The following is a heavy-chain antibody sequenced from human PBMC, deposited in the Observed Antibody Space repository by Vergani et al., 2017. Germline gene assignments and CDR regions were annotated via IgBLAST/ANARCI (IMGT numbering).Heavy chain of an antibody. CDR1: GGSISAGYYF. Sequence: QVQLQASGPGRVKPSQTLSLTCTMSGGSISAGYYFWSWIRQPAGKGLEWLGHISASGNASHSPSLKTRVSMSVDTSKNQFSLTVTSETAADTAIYFCARRSGRYYSGGKVHPLRTAFDVWGHGTVVTVSS. CDR3: ARRSGRYYSGGKVHPLRTAFDV. V-gene: IGHV4-61*02. D-gene: IGHD2-15*01. J-gene: IGHJ3*01. CDR2: ISASGNA.